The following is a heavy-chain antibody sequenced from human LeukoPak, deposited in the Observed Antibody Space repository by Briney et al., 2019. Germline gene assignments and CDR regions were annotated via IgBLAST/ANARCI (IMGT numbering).Heavy chain of an antibody. CDR1: GFTFSGYE. D-gene: IGHD6-13*01. CDR2: ISSSGRTT. J-gene: IGHJ4*02. Sequence: GGSLTLSCAASGFTFSGYEMNWVRQAPGKGLEWVSHISSSGRTTHYADSVKGRFTISRDNAKNSLYLQMNSLRGEDTAVYYCARDLTLIAAAGRGDYWGQGTLVTVSS. CDR3: ARDLTLIAAAGRGDY. V-gene: IGHV3-48*03.